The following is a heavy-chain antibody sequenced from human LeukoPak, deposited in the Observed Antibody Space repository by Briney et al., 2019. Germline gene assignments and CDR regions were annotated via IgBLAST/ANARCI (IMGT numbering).Heavy chain of an antibody. D-gene: IGHD3-3*01. Sequence: ASVKVSCKASGGTFSSYAISWVRQGPGQGLEWMGGIIPIFGTANYAQKFQGRVALTADEFTSTAYMGLSSLRSEDTAVYYCARLGQITIFGVVTYYYYMDVWGKGTTVTVSS. CDR1: GGTFSSYA. J-gene: IGHJ6*03. CDR2: IIPIFGTA. CDR3: ARLGQITIFGVVTYYYYMDV. V-gene: IGHV1-69*13.